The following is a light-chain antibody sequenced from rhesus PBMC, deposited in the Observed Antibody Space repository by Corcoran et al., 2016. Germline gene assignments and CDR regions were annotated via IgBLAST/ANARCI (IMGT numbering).Light chain of an antibody. CDR1: QSVGSY. J-gene: IGKJ3*01. V-gene: IGKV3-24*04. Sequence: ETVVTQSPDTLALSPGERATLSCRASQSVGSYLAWYQQKPGQAPRLLIYGASSRATGIPDRFSGSGSGTDLNLTISSLEPEDVGIYYCQQGTNLSTFGPGTKLDIK. CDR2: GAS. CDR3: QQGTNLST.